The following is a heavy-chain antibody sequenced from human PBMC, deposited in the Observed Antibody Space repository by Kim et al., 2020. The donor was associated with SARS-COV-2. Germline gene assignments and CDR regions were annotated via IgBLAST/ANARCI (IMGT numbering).Heavy chain of an antibody. CDR2: INHSGST. V-gene: IGHV4-34*01. CDR3: ARRAYYGSGSYPLNS. D-gene: IGHD3-10*01. CDR1: GGSFSGYY. Sequence: SETLSLTCAVYGGSFSGYYWSWIRQPPGKGLEWIGEINHSGSTNYNPSLKSRVTISVDTSKNQFSLKLSSVTAADTAVYYCARRAYYGSGSYPLNSWGQGTLVTVSS. J-gene: IGHJ4*02.